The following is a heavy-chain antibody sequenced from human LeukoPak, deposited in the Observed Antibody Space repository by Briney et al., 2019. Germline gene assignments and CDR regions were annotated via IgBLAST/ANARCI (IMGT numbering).Heavy chain of an antibody. CDR1: GFTFDDYA. Sequence: GGSLRLSCAASGFTFDDYAMHWVRQAPGKGLEWVSLISGVGGSTYYAESVKGRFTISRDNSKNSLYLQMNSLRTEDNALYYCAKDKGGYSYERHFDYWGQGTLVTVSS. CDR3: AKDKGGYSYERHFDY. V-gene: IGHV3-43*02. J-gene: IGHJ4*02. CDR2: ISGVGGST. D-gene: IGHD5-18*01.